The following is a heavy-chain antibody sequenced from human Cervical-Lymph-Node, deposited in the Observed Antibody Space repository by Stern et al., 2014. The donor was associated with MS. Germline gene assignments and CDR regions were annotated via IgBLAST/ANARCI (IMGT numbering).Heavy chain of an antibody. V-gene: IGHV1-2*06. CDR3: ARRVTRNNFDS. Sequence: QVQLVQSGAEVKKPGASMKVSCRASGYIFTNFHIHWVRQAPGQGLEWVGRIIPQSGDTKYAQRLQGRVTLTRDTSVSTAYMEVSRLMSDDTAVYYCARRVTRNNFDSWGQGTLVTVSS. CDR1: GYIFTNFH. CDR2: IIPQSGDT. J-gene: IGHJ4*02. D-gene: IGHD4-17*01.